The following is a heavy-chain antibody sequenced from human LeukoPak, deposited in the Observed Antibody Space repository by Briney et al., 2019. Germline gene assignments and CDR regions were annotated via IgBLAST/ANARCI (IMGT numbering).Heavy chain of an antibody. D-gene: IGHD3-3*01. CDR1: GFTFTDYW. V-gene: IGHV3-30*03. CDR2: ISYDGSNK. J-gene: IGHJ4*02. CDR3: ARGPYYDFWSGYGCLDY. Sequence: PGGSLRLSCAASGFTFTDYWMSWVRQAPGKGLEWVAVISYDGSNKYYADSVKGRFTISRDNSKNTLYLQMNSLRAEDTAVYYCARGPYYDFWSGYGCLDYWGQGTLVTVSS.